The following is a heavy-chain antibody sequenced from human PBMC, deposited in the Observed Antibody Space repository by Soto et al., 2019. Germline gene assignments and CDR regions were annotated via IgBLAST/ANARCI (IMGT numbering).Heavy chain of an antibody. CDR1: GSTFSTYA. CDR2: ISFDGSNK. Sequence: QSGGSLRLSCAASGSTFSTYAMHWVRQAPGKGLEWVAVISFDGSNKYYADSVKGRFTISRDNSKNTLYMQMQSLRAEDTAVYYCARDSEEETDYHGSGSYGFDKWGQGTLVTVSS. CDR3: ARDSEEETDYHGSGSYGFDK. J-gene: IGHJ4*02. V-gene: IGHV3-30-3*01. D-gene: IGHD3-10*01.